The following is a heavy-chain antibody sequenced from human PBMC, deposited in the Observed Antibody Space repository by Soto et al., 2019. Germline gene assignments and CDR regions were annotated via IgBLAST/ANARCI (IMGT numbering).Heavy chain of an antibody. V-gene: IGHV1-69*02. CDR2: IVPMINKV. J-gene: IGHJ4*02. Sequence: QVQLVQPGAAVEKPGSSVKVSCKASGGTTSSYTISWVRQAPGQGVQWMGNIVPMINKVDYAQTFQGRGTITADKSTRTVYMELGSLTSEDTAVYFCALRTGNWNPLADWGQGTLVSVSS. CDR1: GGTTSSYT. CDR3: ALRTGNWNPLAD. D-gene: IGHD1-1*01.